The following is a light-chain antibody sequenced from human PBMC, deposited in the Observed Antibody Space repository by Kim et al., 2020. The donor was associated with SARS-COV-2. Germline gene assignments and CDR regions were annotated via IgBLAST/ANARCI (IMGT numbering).Light chain of an antibody. CDR3: QTWGTGIRVV. CDR1: SGHSSST. J-gene: IGLJ2*01. Sequence: VKLTCTLGSGHSSSTIAWHQQQPEKGPRYLMKVNSDGSHNKGDGIPDRFSGSSSGAERYLTISSLQSEDEADYYCQTWGTGIRVVFGGGTQLTVL. CDR2: VNSDGSH. V-gene: IGLV4-69*01.